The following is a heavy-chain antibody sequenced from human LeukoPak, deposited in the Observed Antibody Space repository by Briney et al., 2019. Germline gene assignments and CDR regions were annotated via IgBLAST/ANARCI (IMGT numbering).Heavy chain of an antibody. J-gene: IGHJ5*01. CDR2: IYYSGST. CDR1: GGSISSGDYY. V-gene: IGHV4-30-4*01. CDR3: ASYGDYTSGFDP. D-gene: IGHD4-17*01. Sequence: PSETLSLTCTVSGGSISSGDYYWSWIRQPPGKGLEWFGNIYYSGSTYYNPSLKSRVTISVDTSKNQFSLKLSSVTAAATAVYYCASYGDYTSGFDPWGQGTLVTVSS.